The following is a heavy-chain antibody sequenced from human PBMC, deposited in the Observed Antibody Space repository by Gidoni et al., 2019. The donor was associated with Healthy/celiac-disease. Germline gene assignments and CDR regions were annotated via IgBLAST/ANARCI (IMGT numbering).Heavy chain of an antibody. CDR3: AKVAYYYDSSGYRADAFDI. Sequence: EVQRVESGGGLVQPGRSLRPSWSAPGFTFDDYPMHWVRQGPGKGLVWVSGISWNSGSIGYADSVKGRFTISRDNAKNSLYLQMNSLRAEDTALYYCAKVAYYYDSSGYRADAFDIWGQGTMVTVSS. V-gene: IGHV3-9*01. J-gene: IGHJ3*02. D-gene: IGHD3-22*01. CDR2: ISWNSGSI. CDR1: GFTFDDYP.